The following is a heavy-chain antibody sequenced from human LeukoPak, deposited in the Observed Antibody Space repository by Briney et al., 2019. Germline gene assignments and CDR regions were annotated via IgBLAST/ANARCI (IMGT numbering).Heavy chain of an antibody. V-gene: IGHV4-4*02. D-gene: IGHD1-20*01. CDR3: ARDPYNWNDSDWFDP. J-gene: IGHJ5*02. CDR1: GGSISSNNW. CDR2: IYHSGST. Sequence: SETLSLTCAVSGGSISSNNWWGWVRQPPGKGLEWIGEIYHSGSTNYNPSLKSRVTISVDTSKNQFSLKLSSVTAADTAVYYCARDPYNWNDSDWFDPWGQGTLVTVSS.